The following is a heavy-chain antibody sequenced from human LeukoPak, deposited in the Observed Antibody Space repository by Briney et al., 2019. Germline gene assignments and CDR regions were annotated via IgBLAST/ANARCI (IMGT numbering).Heavy chain of an antibody. CDR2: ISSSGSTI. CDR1: GFTFDDYG. J-gene: IGHJ4*02. Sequence: PGGSLRLSCAASGFTFDDYGMSWVRQAPGKGLEWVSYISSSGSTIYYADSVKGRFTISRDNAKNSLYLQMNSLRAEDTAVYYCARGTNYDILTGYYRALYGIWDWGQGTLVTVSS. CDR3: ARGTNYDILTGYYRALYGIWD. D-gene: IGHD3-9*01. V-gene: IGHV3-11*01.